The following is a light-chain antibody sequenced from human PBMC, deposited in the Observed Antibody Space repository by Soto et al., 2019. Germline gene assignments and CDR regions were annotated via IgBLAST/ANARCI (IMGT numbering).Light chain of an antibody. CDR3: SSYTSTSTVWV. J-gene: IGLJ3*02. Sequence: QSALTQPASVSGSPGQSITISCTGASTDVGGYKFLSWYQQHPGKAPKLMIYDLSNRPSGVANRFSGSKSGNTASLTTSGLQPEDEAYYYCSSYTSTSTVWVFGGGTKLTVL. CDR2: DLS. V-gene: IGLV2-14*01. CDR1: STDVGGYKF.